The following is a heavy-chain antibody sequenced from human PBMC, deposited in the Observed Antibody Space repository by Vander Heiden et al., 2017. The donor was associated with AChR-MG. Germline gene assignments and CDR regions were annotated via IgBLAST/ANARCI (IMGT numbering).Heavy chain of an antibody. Sequence: QVQLVESGGGVVQPGGSLRLSCAASGFTFSSYAMHWVRQAPGKGLEWVAVISYDGSNKYYADSVKGRFTISRDNSKNTLYLQMNSLRAEDTAVYYCARDEYYYGSGSPNWFDPWGQGTLVTVSS. CDR2: ISYDGSNK. CDR1: GFTFSSYA. V-gene: IGHV3-30-3*01. CDR3: ARDEYYYGSGSPNWFDP. J-gene: IGHJ5*02. D-gene: IGHD3-10*01.